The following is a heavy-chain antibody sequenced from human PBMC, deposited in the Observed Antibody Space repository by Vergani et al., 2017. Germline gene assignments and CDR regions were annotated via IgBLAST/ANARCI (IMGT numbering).Heavy chain of an antibody. CDR1: GGSFSGYY. CDR2: INHSGST. V-gene: IGHV4-34*01. D-gene: IGHD2-8*01. Sequence: QVQLQQWGAGLLKPSETLCLTCAVYGGSFSGYYWSWIRQPPGKGLEWIGEINHSGSTNYNPSLKSRVTISVDTSKNQFSLKLSSVTAADTAVYYCAREGYCTXGVCGDYYYYYMDVWGKGTTVTVSS. J-gene: IGHJ6*03. CDR3: AREGYCTXGVCGDYYYYYMDV.